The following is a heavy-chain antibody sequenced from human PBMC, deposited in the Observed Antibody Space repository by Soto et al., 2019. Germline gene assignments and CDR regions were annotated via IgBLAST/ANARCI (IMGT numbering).Heavy chain of an antibody. CDR1: GFTFSSYA. CDR3: AKGYSSSWTPGAGFDYYYGMDV. D-gene: IGHD6-13*01. J-gene: IGHJ6*02. Sequence: EVQLLESGGGLVQPGGSLRLSCAASGFTFSSYAMSWVRQAPGKGLEWVSAISGSGGSTYYADSVKGRFTISRDNSKTTLYLQMNSLGAEDTAVYYCAKGYSSSWTPGAGFDYYYGMDVWGQGTTVTVSS. V-gene: IGHV3-23*01. CDR2: ISGSGGST.